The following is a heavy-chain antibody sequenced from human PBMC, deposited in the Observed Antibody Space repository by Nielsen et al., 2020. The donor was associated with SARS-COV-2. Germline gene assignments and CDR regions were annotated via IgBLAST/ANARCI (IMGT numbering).Heavy chain of an antibody. D-gene: IGHD1-1*01. J-gene: IGHJ3*02. CDR3: ASGDPNWNVDAFDI. Sequence: SVKVSCKASGYTFTSYGISWVRQAPGQGLEWMGRIIPILGIANYAQKFQGRVTITADKSTSTAYMELSSLRSEDTAVYYCASGDPNWNVDAFDIWGQGTMVTVSS. CDR2: IIPILGIA. V-gene: IGHV1-69*04. CDR1: GYTFTSYG.